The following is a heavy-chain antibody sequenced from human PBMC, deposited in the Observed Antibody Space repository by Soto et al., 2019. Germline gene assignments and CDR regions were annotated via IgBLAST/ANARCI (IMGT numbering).Heavy chain of an antibody. V-gene: IGHV4-38-2*02. CDR1: GYSISSGYY. CDR3: ARDGSGFDY. J-gene: IGHJ4*02. Sequence: SETLSLTCAVSGYSISSGYYWGWIRQPPGKGLEWIGSIYHSGSTYYNPSLKSRVTISVDTSKNQFSLKLSSVTAADTAVYYCARDGSGFDYWGQGTLVIVSS. D-gene: IGHD6-19*01. CDR2: IYHSGST.